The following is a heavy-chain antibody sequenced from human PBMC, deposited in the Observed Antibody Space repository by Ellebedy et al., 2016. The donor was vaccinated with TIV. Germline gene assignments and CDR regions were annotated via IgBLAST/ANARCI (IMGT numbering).Heavy chain of an antibody. V-gene: IGHV1-46*04. CDR2: INPSSGST. Sequence: AASVKVSCKASGYTFSNYFVHWVRQPPGQGLEWMGIINPSSGSTTYAQKLQGRLTMTRDTSTSTVYMELSSLRSEDTAVYYCARDLSGDSIDYWGQGTLVTVSS. D-gene: IGHD2-21*01. CDR1: GYTFSNYF. J-gene: IGHJ4*02. CDR3: ARDLSGDSIDY.